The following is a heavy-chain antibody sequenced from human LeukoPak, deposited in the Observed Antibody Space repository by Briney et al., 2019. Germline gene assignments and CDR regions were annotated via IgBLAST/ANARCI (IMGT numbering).Heavy chain of an antibody. CDR3: ARGSGWYSDY. J-gene: IGHJ4*02. CDR2: ISSGSVYI. CDR1: GFTFSSYA. V-gene: IGHV3-21*01. D-gene: IGHD6-19*01. Sequence: GGSLRLSCAASGFTFSSYAMSWVRQAPGKGLEWVSSISSGSVYIYYADSVKGRFTISRDNAKNSLYLQMNSLRAEDTAVYYCARGSGWYSDYWGQGTLVTVSS.